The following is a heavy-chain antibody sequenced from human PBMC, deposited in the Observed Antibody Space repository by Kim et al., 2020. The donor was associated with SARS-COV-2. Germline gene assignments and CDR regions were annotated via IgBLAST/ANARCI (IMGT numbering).Heavy chain of an antibody. CDR2: ISGSGGST. J-gene: IGHJ6*02. CDR3: AKVDSGRGSGSYFSYYYGMEV. D-gene: IGHD1-26*01. CDR1: GFTFSSYA. V-gene: IGHV3-23*01. Sequence: GGSLRLSCAASGFTFSSYAMSWVRQAPGKGLEWVSAISGSGGSTYYADSVKGRFTISRDNSKNTLYLQMNSLRAEDTAVYYCAKVDSGRGSGSYFSYYYGMEVWGQGTTVTVSS.